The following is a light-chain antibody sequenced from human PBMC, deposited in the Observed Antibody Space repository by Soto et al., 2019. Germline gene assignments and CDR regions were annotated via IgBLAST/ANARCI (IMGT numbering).Light chain of an antibody. CDR1: SSDVGGYNY. J-gene: IGLJ1*01. CDR3: SSYTSCSTRFNCV. Sequence: QSVLTQPASVSGSPGQSITISCTGTSSDVGGYNYVSWYQQHPGKAPKLMIYDVSNRPSGVSNRSSGSKSGNPASLTISGLSAEEEADYYYSSYTSCSTRFNCVFGTGTKLTVL. V-gene: IGLV2-14*01. CDR2: DVS.